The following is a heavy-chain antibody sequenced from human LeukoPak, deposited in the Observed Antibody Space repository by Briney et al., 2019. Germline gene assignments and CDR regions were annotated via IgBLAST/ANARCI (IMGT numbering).Heavy chain of an antibody. CDR2: ISSSSSYI. CDR3: ARAIAVSGCFDY. CDR1: GFTFSSYR. J-gene: IGHJ4*02. D-gene: IGHD6-19*01. Sequence: GGSLGLSCVASGFTFSSYRMNWVRQAPGKGLGWVSSISSSSSYIYYADSVKGRFTISRDNAKNSLYLQMNSLRAEDTAVYYCARAIAVSGCFDYWGQGTLVTVSS. V-gene: IGHV3-21*01.